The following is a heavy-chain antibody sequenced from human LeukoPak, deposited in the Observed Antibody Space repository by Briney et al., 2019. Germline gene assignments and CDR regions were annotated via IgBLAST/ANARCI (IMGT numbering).Heavy chain of an antibody. D-gene: IGHD1-26*01. V-gene: IGHV3-33*06. J-gene: IGHJ4*02. CDR2: IWYDGSEK. CDR1: GFTFSSNA. Sequence: GGSLRLSCAVSGFTFSSNAMHWVRQAPGKGLEWVAGIWYDGSEKNYANSVKGRFTISRDNSKNTVFLQVNSLRAEDTAVYYCTKDASAYGGSYFDYWGQGILVTVSS. CDR3: TKDASAYGGSYFDY.